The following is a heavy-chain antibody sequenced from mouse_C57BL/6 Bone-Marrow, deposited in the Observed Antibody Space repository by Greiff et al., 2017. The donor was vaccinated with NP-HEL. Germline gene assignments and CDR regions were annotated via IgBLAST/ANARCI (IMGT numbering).Heavy chain of an antibody. CDR2: IDPSDSYT. V-gene: IGHV1-59*01. CDR1: GYTFTSYW. D-gene: IGHD2-4*01. CDR3: AREGDYDAVHYYAMDY. Sequence: QVQLQQPGAELVRPGTSVKLSCKASGYTFTSYWMHWVKQRPGQGLEWIGVIDPSDSYTNYNQKFKGKATLTVDTSSSTAYMQLSSLTSEDSAVYYCAREGDYDAVHYYAMDYWGQGTSVTVSS. J-gene: IGHJ4*01.